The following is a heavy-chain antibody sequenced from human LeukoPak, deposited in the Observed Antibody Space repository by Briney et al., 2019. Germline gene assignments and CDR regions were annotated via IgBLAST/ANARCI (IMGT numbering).Heavy chain of an antibody. CDR3: ARRSGQIAAAGL. V-gene: IGHV4-34*01. J-gene: IGHJ4*02. CDR1: GGSFSGYY. Sequence: SETLSLTCAVYGGSFSGYYWSWIRQPPGKGLEWIGEINHSGSTNYNPSLKSRVTISVDTSKNQFSLKLSSVTAADTAVYYCARRSGQIAAAGLWGQGTLVTVSS. CDR2: INHSGST. D-gene: IGHD6-13*01.